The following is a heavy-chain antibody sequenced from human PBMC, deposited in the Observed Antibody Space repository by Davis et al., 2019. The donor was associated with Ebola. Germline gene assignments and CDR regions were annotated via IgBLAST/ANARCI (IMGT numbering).Heavy chain of an antibody. CDR1: GGSFSGYY. V-gene: IGHV4-34*01. D-gene: IGHD5-24*01. CDR3: ARRGGTRGDGYNVFDY. J-gene: IGHJ4*02. Sequence: MPSETLSLTCAVYGGSFSGYYWSWIRQPPGKGLEWIGEINHSGSTNYNPSLKSRVTISVDTSKNQFSLKLSSVTAADTAVYYCARRGGTRGDGYNVFDYWGQGTLVTVSS. CDR2: INHSGST.